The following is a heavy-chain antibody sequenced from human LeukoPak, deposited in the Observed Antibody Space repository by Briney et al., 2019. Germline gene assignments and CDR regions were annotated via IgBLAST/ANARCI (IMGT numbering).Heavy chain of an antibody. CDR3: ARVDPDSSSTLEVFDY. D-gene: IGHD6-6*01. Sequence: KPSETLSLTCTVSGGSISSYYWRWIRQPPGKGLEWLGYIYYSGSTNYNPSLKSRVTISVDTSRNQFSLKLSSVTAADTAVYYCARVDPDSSSTLEVFDYWGKGTLVTVSS. J-gene: IGHJ4*02. CDR1: GGSISSYY. CDR2: IYYSGST. V-gene: IGHV4-59*01.